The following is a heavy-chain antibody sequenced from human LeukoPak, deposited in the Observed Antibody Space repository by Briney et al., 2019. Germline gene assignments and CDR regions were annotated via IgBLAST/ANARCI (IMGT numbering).Heavy chain of an antibody. Sequence: KTSETLSLTCTVSGGSISSGSYYWSWIRQPAGKGLEWIGRISSSGSTKYNPSLNSRVTISVDTSKNQFFLKLSSVTAADTAVYYCARHEYSSSYFDYWGQGTLVTVSS. CDR2: ISSSGST. J-gene: IGHJ4*02. CDR3: ARHEYSSSYFDY. D-gene: IGHD6-6*01. V-gene: IGHV4-61*02. CDR1: GGSISSGSYY.